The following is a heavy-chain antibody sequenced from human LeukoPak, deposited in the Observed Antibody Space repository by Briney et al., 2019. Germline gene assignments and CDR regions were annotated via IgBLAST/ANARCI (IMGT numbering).Heavy chain of an antibody. CDR1: GDFISSYY. CDR3: ARHANYYGSGSYLNWFDP. D-gene: IGHD3-10*01. V-gene: IGHV4-59*08. CDR2: MHYSGTT. J-gene: IGHJ5*02. Sequence: PSETLSLTCTVSGDFISSYYWSWIRQPPGKGLEWIGYMHYSGTTNHNPSLKSRVTISVDTSKNHFSLKLTSVTAADTAVYYCARHANYYGSGSYLNWFDPWGQGTLVTVSS.